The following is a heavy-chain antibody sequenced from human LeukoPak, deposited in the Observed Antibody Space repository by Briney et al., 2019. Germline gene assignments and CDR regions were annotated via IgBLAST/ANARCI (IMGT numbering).Heavy chain of an antibody. CDR1: GYSIRSGYY. D-gene: IGHD3-3*01. CDR3: ATERATSLAGGYHDFSRFDP. CDR2: TYHSGNT. V-gene: IGHV4-38-2*02. Sequence: SETLSLTCAVSGYSIRSGYYWGWIRQPPGKGLEWIGSTYHSGNTYYNPPLKSRVSISVDTSKNQFSLNLSSVTAADTAVYYCATERATSLAGGYHDFSRFDPWGQGTLVTVSS. J-gene: IGHJ5*02.